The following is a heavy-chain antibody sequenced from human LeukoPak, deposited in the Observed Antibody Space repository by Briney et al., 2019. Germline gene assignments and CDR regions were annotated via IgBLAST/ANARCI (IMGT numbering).Heavy chain of an antibody. CDR3: ARAWRYCSGGSCSNYVDY. CDR2: ISAYNGNT. Sequence: ASVKVSCKASGYTFTSYGISWVRQAPGQGLEWMGWISAYNGNTNYAQKLQGRVTMTTDTSTSTAYMELRSLRSDDTAVYYCARAWRYCSGGSCSNYVDYWCQGTLVTVSS. CDR1: GYTFTSYG. J-gene: IGHJ4*02. V-gene: IGHV1-18*01. D-gene: IGHD2-15*01.